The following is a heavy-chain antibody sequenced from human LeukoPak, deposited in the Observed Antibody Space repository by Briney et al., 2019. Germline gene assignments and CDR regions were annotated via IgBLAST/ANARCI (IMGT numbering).Heavy chain of an antibody. J-gene: IGHJ4*02. D-gene: IGHD7-27*01. CDR2: IIPIFGTA. CDR3: AREGRTITNWGKGDFDY. Sequence: SVKVSCKASGGTFSRYAISWVRQAPGQGLEWMGGIIPIFGTANYAQKFQGRVTITADESTSTAYMELSSLRSEDTAVYYCAREGRTITNWGKGDFDYWGQGTLVTVSS. V-gene: IGHV1-69*13. CDR1: GGTFSRYA.